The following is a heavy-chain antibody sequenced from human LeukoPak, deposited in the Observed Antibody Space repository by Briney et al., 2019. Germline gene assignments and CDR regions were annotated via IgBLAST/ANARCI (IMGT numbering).Heavy chain of an antibody. CDR3: ARGQGDSSGWYGLDY. J-gene: IGHJ4*02. CDR2: INNDGSST. V-gene: IGHV3-74*01. CDR1: GFTFSSYW. D-gene: IGHD6-19*01. Sequence: PGGSLRLSCAASGFTFSSYWMHWVRQAPGKGLVWVSRINNDGSSTSYADSVKGRFTISRDNAKNTLYLQMNSLRAEDTAVYYCARGQGDSSGWYGLDYWGQGTLVTVSS.